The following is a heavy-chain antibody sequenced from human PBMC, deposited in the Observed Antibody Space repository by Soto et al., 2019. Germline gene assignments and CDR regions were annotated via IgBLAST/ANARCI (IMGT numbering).Heavy chain of an antibody. D-gene: IGHD3-16*02. CDR1: GFTVSSNY. CDR2: IYGGGST. J-gene: IGHJ6*03. V-gene: IGHV3-66*01. Sequence: EVQLVESGGGLVQPGGSLRLSCAASGFTVSSNYMSWVRQAPGKGLEWVSVIYGGGSTYYADSVKGRFPISRDNTKNTLYHQMNSLRAEDTAVYYCARPLTFGGVIEWYMDVWGKGTTVTVSS. CDR3: ARPLTFGGVIEWYMDV.